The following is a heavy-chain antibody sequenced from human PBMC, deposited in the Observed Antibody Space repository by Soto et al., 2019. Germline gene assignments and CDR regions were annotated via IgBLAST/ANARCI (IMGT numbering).Heavy chain of an antibody. Sequence: ASVKVSCKASGYTFTGYYMHWVRQAPGQGLEWMGWINPNSGGTNYAQKFQGRVTMTRDTSISTAYMELSRLRSDDTAVYYCARMGMGRHDYGYSSSWYFGFDFWGQGTTVTVSS. J-gene: IGHJ4*02. D-gene: IGHD6-13*01. CDR2: INPNSGGT. CDR1: GYTFTGYY. CDR3: ARMGMGRHDYGYSSSWYFGFDF. V-gene: IGHV1-2*02.